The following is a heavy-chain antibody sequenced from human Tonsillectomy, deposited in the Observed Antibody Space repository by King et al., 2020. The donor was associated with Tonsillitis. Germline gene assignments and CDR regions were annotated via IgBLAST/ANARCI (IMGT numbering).Heavy chain of an antibody. V-gene: IGHV3-30*18. CDR1: GFTFSNYG. D-gene: IGHD6-6*01. Sequence: VQLVESGGGVVQPGRSLRLSCAASGFTFSNYGMHWVRQAPGKGLEWVALIAYDASYENYADSVKGRFAISRDNSKNTLYLEMNSLRVEDTAVYYCAKDVIASSDWYFDLWGRGTLVTVSS. J-gene: IGHJ2*01. CDR2: IAYDASYE. CDR3: AKDVIASSDWYFDL.